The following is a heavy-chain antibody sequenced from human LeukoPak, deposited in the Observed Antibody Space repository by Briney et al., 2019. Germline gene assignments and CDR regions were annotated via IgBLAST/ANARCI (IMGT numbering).Heavy chain of an antibody. V-gene: IGHV3-23*01. Sequence: GGSLKPSCAASGFTFSSYAMSWVRQAPGKGLEWVSGISGSGGSTYYADSVKGRFTISRDNSKNTLYLQMNSLRAEDTAVYYCAKSGSSGFSSSDYWGQGTLVTVSS. D-gene: IGHD6-19*01. J-gene: IGHJ4*02. CDR2: ISGSGGST. CDR1: GFTFSSYA. CDR3: AKSGSSGFSSSDY.